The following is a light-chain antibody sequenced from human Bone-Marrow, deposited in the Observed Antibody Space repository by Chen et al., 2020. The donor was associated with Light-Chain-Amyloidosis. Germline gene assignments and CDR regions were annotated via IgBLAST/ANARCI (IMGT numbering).Light chain of an antibody. CDR3: QVWDRSSDRPV. CDR2: DDS. J-gene: IGLJ3*02. V-gene: IGLV3-21*02. CDR1: NIGSTS. Sequence: SSLLTKHSSLSVAPGQTATIACGGNNIGSTSLHWYQQTPGRAPLLVVYDDSDLPSGIPERLSGSNSGNTATRTISRVEAGDEADYYCQVWDRSSDRPVFGGGTKLTVL.